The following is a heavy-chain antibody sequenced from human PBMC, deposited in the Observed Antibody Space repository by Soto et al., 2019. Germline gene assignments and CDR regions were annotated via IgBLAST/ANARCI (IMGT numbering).Heavy chain of an antibody. J-gene: IGHJ6*02. V-gene: IGHV5-51*01. D-gene: IGHD3-22*01. CDR1: GYSFTSYW. Sequence: GDSLKISCKGSGYSFTSYWIGWVRQMPGKGLEWMGIIYPGDSDTRYSPSFQGQVTISADKSISTAYLQWSSLKASDTAMYYCARVDSSGYHYYGMDVWGQGTTVTVSS. CDR2: IYPGDSDT. CDR3: ARVDSSGYHYYGMDV.